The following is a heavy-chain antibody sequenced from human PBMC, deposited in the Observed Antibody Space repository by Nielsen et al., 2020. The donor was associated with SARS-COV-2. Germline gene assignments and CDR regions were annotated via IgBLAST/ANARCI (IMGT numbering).Heavy chain of an antibody. CDR1: GFTFDDYG. CDR2: INWNGGST. CDR3: ATAPSGSYGGLYAFDI. Sequence: GGSLRLSCAASGFTFDDYGMSWVRQAPGKGLEWVSGINWNGGSTGYADSVKGRFTISRDNAKNSLYLQMNSLRAEDTALYHCATAPSGSYGGLYAFDIWGQGTMVTVSS. J-gene: IGHJ3*02. V-gene: IGHV3-20*01. D-gene: IGHD1-26*01.